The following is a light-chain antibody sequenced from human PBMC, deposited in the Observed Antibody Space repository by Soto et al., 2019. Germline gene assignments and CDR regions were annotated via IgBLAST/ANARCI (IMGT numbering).Light chain of an antibody. J-gene: IGKJ1*01. CDR1: QNVAGD. CDR2: RTS. V-gene: IGKV3-15*01. CDR3: QEYNGRSS. Sequence: RVTTQSPATLSVSPGERATLSCRASQNVAGDLAWYQQKPGQAPRLLLYRTSTRATGIPARFSGSGSGTEFTLTISSLHSEDFAVYYCQEYNGRSSFGQGTKVEIK.